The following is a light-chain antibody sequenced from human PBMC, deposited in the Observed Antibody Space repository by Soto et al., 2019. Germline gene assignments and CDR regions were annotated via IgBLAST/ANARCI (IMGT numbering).Light chain of an antibody. J-gene: IGKJ4*01. CDR2: GAS. Sequence: EIVMTQSPAILSVSPGERATLSCRASQSVSSNLAWYQQKPGQTPRLLIYGASTRAIGIPARFSGSGSGTEFTLTISSLQSGDFAIYYCQQYYNWLMLSFGGGTKVEIK. CDR1: QSVSSN. CDR3: QQYYNWLMLS. V-gene: IGKV3-15*01.